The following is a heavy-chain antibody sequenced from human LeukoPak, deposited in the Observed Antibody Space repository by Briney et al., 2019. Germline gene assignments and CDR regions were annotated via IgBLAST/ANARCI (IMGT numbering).Heavy chain of an antibody. CDR1: GFTVSTKY. CDR3: ARLGDHFHRNLDL. CDR2: ICGGST. D-gene: IGHD1-14*01. V-gene: IGHV3-53*01. Sequence: PGGSLRLSCAASGFTVSTKYMNWVRQAPGKGLEWVSIICGGSTYYADSVKGRFTISRDTSKNTLSLQMNSLRVEDTAVYFCARLGDHFHRNLDLWGRGTLVTVSS. J-gene: IGHJ2*01.